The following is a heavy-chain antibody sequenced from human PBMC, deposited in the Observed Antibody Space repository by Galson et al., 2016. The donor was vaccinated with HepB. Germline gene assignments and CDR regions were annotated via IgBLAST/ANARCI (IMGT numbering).Heavy chain of an antibody. CDR3: VRDRERSLDY. CDR2: ISRSGDST. V-gene: IGHV3-23*01. Sequence: SLRLSCAASGFTFSNYGMTWVRQAPGKGLEVVSSISRSGDSTDYADSVKGRFTISRDNSKNTLSLQMNSLTADDTAVYYCVRDRERSLDYWGQGTLVSVSS. CDR1: GFTFSNYG. J-gene: IGHJ4*02.